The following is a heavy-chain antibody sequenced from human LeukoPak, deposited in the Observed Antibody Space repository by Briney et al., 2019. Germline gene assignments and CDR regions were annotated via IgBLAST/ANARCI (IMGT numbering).Heavy chain of an antibody. CDR2: IYYNGGT. CDR3: ARDLGDYVWVA. D-gene: IGHD3-16*01. CDR1: DDSITMYY. Sequence: SETLSLTCSVSDDSITMYYWTWIRRPPGKGLEWIGNIYYNGGTYYNSSLKSRVTISVDTSKNQFSLKLRSVTVADTAVYYCARDLGDYVWVAWGQGTLVTVSS. J-gene: IGHJ5*02. V-gene: IGHV4-59*12.